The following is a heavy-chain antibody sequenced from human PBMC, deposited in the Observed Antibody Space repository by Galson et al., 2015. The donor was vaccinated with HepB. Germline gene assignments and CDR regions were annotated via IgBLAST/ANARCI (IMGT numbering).Heavy chain of an antibody. CDR3: ARSTGGCYLLPDY. CDR2: INPDIGDT. J-gene: IGHJ4*02. D-gene: IGHD1-26*01. Sequence: SVKVSCKASGYPFTDYYLHWLRQAPGQGLEWMGWINPDIGDTKHAQKFQGWVTMTRDTSINTAYMKMTRLNSDDTAVYYCARSTGGCYLLPDYWGQGALVSVSS. CDR1: GYPFTDYY. V-gene: IGHV1-2*04.